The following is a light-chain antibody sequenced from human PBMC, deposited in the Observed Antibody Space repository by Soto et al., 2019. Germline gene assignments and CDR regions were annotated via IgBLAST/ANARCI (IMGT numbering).Light chain of an antibody. Sequence: QSVLTQSPSASVSLGASVKLTCTLSSGHSNYAIAWHQQQPEKGPRYLMKVNSDGSHRKGDGIPDRFSGSSSGAQRYLTISSLQSEDEADYYCQTWGTGIRVFGTGTKLTVL. J-gene: IGLJ1*01. CDR3: QTWGTGIRV. CDR1: SGHSNYA. CDR2: VNSDGSH. V-gene: IGLV4-69*01.